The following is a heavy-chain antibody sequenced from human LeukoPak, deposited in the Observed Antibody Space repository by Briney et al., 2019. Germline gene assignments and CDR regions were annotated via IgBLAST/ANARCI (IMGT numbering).Heavy chain of an antibody. CDR3: ASSAKYYYYYYMDV. CDR2: MYYSGST. V-gene: IGHV4-59*01. Sequence: SETLSLTCTVSGGSISGYFWTWIRQPPGKGLEWIGYMYYSGSTNYNPSLKSRVTISVDTSKNQFSLKLSSVTAADTAVYYCASSAKYYYYYYMDVWGKGTTVTVSS. J-gene: IGHJ6*03. D-gene: IGHD6-19*01. CDR1: GGSISGYF.